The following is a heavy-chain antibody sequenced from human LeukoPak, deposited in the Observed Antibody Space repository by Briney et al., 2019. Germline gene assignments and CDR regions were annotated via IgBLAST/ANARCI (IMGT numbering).Heavy chain of an antibody. CDR3: VRDRGSYRPIDY. D-gene: IGHD3-16*02. V-gene: IGHV3-23*01. CDR2: ITGSGGWA. CDR1: GLTFSNYA. J-gene: IGHJ4*02. Sequence: GGSLRLSCAASGLTFSNYAMMWLRQAPGKGLEWVSAITGSGGWALYADSVKGRFTISRDNAENSLYLEMNSLRVEDTAIYYCVRDRGSYRPIDYWGQGTLVTVSS.